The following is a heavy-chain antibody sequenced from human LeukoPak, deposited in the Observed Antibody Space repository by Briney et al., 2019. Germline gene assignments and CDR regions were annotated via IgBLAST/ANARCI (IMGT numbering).Heavy chain of an antibody. CDR2: INPNSGGT. D-gene: IGHD3-10*01. V-gene: IGHV1-2*02. Sequence: ASVKVSCVASGYTFTGYYMHWLRQAPGQGLAWMGWINPNSGGTNYAQKFQGRVTMTRDTSISTAYMELSRLRSDDTAVYYCARDFNYYGSGSFPDYWGQGTLVTVSS. CDR3: ARDFNYYGSGSFPDY. J-gene: IGHJ4*02. CDR1: GYTFTGYY.